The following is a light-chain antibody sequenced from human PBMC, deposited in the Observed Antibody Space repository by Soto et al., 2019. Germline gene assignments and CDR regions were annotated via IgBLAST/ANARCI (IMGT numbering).Light chain of an antibody. CDR1: RKNVVGYNY. CDR2: DVA. J-gene: IGLJ1*01. Sequence: QSALTQPASVSRSPGRSITISCTGTRKNVVGYNYVSWYQHHPGKAPKLIIYDVANRPSGVSNPFSGSKSGNTASLTISGLQPEDEADYYCSSYTTSNTRQIVFGTGTKVTV. CDR3: SSYTTSNTRQIV. V-gene: IGLV2-14*03.